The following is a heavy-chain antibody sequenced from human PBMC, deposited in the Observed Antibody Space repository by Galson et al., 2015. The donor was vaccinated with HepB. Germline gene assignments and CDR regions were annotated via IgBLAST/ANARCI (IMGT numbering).Heavy chain of an antibody. D-gene: IGHD2-2*02. V-gene: IGHV3-23*01. Sequence: SLRLSCAASGFTFSSYAMSWVRQAPGKGLEWVSAITTSGGTTYYADSVKGRFTISRDNSKNTLYLQMNSLRAEDAAVYYCLAPYCSSISCYTIPWGQGTLVTVSS. CDR1: GFTFSSYA. CDR3: LAPYCSSISCYTIP. CDR2: ITTSGGTT. J-gene: IGHJ5*02.